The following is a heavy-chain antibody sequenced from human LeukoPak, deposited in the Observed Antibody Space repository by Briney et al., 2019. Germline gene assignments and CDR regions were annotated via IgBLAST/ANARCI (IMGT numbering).Heavy chain of an antibody. V-gene: IGHV3-20*04. CDR2: INWNGGST. CDR1: GFTFDDYG. CDR3: ATYRQVLLPFES. D-gene: IGHD2-8*02. Sequence: GGSLRLSCAASGFTFDDYGMSWVRQAPGKGLEWVSSINWNGGSTGYADSVKGRFTISRDNSKSTLSLQMNSLRAEDTAIYYCATYRQVLLPFESWGQGTLVTVSS. J-gene: IGHJ4*02.